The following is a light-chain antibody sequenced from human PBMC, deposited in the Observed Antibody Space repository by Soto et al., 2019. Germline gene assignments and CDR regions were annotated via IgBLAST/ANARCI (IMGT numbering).Light chain of an antibody. CDR3: LQDYSYPRT. J-gene: IGKJ1*01. Sequence: AIQMTQSPSSLSASVGDRVTITCRASQAIRTDLGWYQQRPGKVPKLLIYGTSNLQSGVPSRFSGSGSGTDFTLTINSLQPEDFATYYCLQDYSYPRTFGQGTKLDIK. CDR2: GTS. V-gene: IGKV1-6*01. CDR1: QAIRTD.